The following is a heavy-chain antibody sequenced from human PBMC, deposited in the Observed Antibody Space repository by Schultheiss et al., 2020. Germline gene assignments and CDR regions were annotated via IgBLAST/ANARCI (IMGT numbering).Heavy chain of an antibody. V-gene: IGHV3-23*01. CDR3: VKDSSSVGTYYFDY. D-gene: IGHD1-1*01. Sequence: GGSLRLSCEGSGFTFSHFALAWVRQAPGKRLEWVAGVDGDFNTFYTESVKGRFTVSRDNSKNTLYLQMSSLRAEDTALYYCVKDSSSVGTYYFDYWGQGTLVTVSS. J-gene: IGHJ4*02. CDR2: VDGDFNT. CDR1: GFTFSHFA.